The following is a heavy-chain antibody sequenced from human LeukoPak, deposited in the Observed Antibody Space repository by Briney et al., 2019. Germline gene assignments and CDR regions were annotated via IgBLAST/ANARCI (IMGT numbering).Heavy chain of an antibody. J-gene: IGHJ4*02. CDR1: GFTFDNYG. CDR3: ARGSVVLAATGFDY. Sequence: GGSLRLSCAASGFTFDNYGMSWVRQAPGKGLEWVSGINWNGGSTGYADSVKGRFTISRDNAKNSLYLQMNSLRAEDTALYYCARGSVVLAATGFDYWGQGTLVTVSS. CDR2: INWNGGST. D-gene: IGHD2-15*01. V-gene: IGHV3-20*04.